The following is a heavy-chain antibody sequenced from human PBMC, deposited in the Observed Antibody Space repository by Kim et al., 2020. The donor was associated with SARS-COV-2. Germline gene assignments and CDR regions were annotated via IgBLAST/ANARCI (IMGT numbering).Heavy chain of an antibody. CDR3: ARECGVVVPAAPSSGMDV. Sequence: ASVKVSCKASGYTFTSYYMHWVRQAPGQGLEWMGIINPSGGSTSYAQKFQGRVTMTRDTSTSTVYMELSSLRSEDTAVYYCARECGVVVPAAPSSGMDVWGQGTTVTVSS. D-gene: IGHD2-2*01. J-gene: IGHJ6*02. V-gene: IGHV1-46*01. CDR1: GYTFTSYY. CDR2: INPSGGST.